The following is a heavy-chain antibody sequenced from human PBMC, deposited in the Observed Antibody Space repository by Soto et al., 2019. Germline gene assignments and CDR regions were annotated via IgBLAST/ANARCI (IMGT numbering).Heavy chain of an antibody. D-gene: IGHD2-15*01. CDR3: ARELGYCSGGSYYMDVAFDF. CDR2: ISYGGSNK. CDR1: GFTFSSYA. V-gene: IGHV3-30-3*01. J-gene: IGHJ3*01. Sequence: GGSLRLSCAASGFTFSSYAMHWVRQAPGKGLEWVAVISYGGSNKYYADSVKGRFTISRDNSKNTLYVQMNSLRAEDTAVYYCARELGYCSGGSYYMDVAFDFWGQGTMVTVSS.